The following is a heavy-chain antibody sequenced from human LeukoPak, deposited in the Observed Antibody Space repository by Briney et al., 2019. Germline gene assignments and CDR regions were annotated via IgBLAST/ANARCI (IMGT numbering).Heavy chain of an antibody. Sequence: PGGSPRLSCAASGFTVSSNYMSWVRQAPGKGLEWVSVINSGGSTYYADSVKGRFTISRDNSKNTLYLQMHSLKSEDTAVYYCARGTQYYYDSSGLLDYWGQGTLVTVSS. V-gene: IGHV3-53*01. CDR1: GFTVSSNY. J-gene: IGHJ4*02. CDR2: INSGGST. CDR3: ARGTQYYYDSSGLLDY. D-gene: IGHD3-22*01.